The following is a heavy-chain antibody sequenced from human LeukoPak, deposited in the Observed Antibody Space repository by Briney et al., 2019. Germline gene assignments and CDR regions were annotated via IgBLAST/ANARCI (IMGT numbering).Heavy chain of an antibody. CDR1: GGSISSYY. Sequence: SETLALPFPVSGGSISSYYWSWIRQPPGKGLEWIGDIYYSGSTNYNPSLKRRVTLSIDTSKNQFSLELSPVTAADTAVYYLARGGYGDYRGYFDYWGQGTLVTVSS. J-gene: IGHJ4*02. D-gene: IGHD4-17*01. CDR2: IYYSGST. V-gene: IGHV4-59*12. CDR3: ARGGYGDYRGYFDY.